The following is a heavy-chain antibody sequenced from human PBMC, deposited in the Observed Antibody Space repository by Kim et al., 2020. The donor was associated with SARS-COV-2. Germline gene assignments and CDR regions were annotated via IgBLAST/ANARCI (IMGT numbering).Heavy chain of an antibody. CDR1: GFTFSSYA. Sequence: GGSLRLSCAASGFTFSSYAMSWVRQAPGKGLEWVSAISGSGGSTYYADSVKGRFTISRDNSKNTLYLQMNSLRAEDTAVYYCAKEVLLWFGDRPGWFDYWGQGTLVTVSS. V-gene: IGHV3-23*01. CDR2: ISGSGGST. CDR3: AKEVLLWFGDRPGWFDY. J-gene: IGHJ4*02. D-gene: IGHD3-10*01.